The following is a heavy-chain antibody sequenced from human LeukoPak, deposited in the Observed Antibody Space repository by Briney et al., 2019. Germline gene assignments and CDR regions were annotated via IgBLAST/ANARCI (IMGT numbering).Heavy chain of an antibody. CDR1: GFTFDDFA. CDR3: AKETIVGAFSR. V-gene: IGHV3-9*03. D-gene: IGHD1-26*01. J-gene: IGHJ4*02. CDR2: ISWNSGSI. Sequence: GGSLRLSCAASGFTFDDFAMHWVRQAPGKGLEWVSGISWNSGSIGYADSVKGRFTISRDNAKNSLYLQMNSLRAEDMALYYCAKETIVGAFSRWGQGTLVTVSS.